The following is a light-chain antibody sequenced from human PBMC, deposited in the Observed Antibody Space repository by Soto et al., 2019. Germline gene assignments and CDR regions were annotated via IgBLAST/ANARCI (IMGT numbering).Light chain of an antibody. CDR3: QQYGSSPFT. V-gene: IGKV3-20*01. J-gene: IGKJ3*01. CDR2: GAS. Sequence: EIVLTQSPGTLSLSPGQRAILSCRDSQSVSSSFLAWYQQKPGQAPRLLIYGASSRATGIPDRFSGSGSGTDFTLTISRLEPEDFAVYYCQQYGSSPFTFGPGTKVDIK. CDR1: QSVSSSF.